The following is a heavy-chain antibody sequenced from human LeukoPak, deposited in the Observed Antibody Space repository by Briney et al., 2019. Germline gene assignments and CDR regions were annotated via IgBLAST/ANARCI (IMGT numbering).Heavy chain of an antibody. Sequence: SETLSLTCTVSGGSISSYHWSWVRQPPGKGLEWIGYVYYTGSTKYSPSLKSRLSISLDTSMNQFSLKLSSVTAADTAVYYCASLDSGKFDYWGQGTLVTVSS. CDR2: VYYTGST. V-gene: IGHV4-59*01. J-gene: IGHJ4*02. CDR3: ASLDSGKFDY. CDR1: GGSISSYH. D-gene: IGHD3-10*01.